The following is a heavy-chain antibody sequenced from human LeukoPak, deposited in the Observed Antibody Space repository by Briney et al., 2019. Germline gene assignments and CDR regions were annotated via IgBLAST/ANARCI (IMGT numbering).Heavy chain of an antibody. V-gene: IGHV3-23*01. CDR2: ITGSGAYT. CDR3: AKRSSTSSGYFDF. D-gene: IGHD3-22*01. Sequence: GGSLRLSCAASGFTFSSYSMNWVRQAPGKGLEWVSAITGSGAYTNYADSVKGRFTISRDNSKNTIYLQMNSLRAEDTAIYYCAKRSSTSSGYFDFWGRGTLVTVSS. J-gene: IGHJ4*02. CDR1: GFTFSSYS.